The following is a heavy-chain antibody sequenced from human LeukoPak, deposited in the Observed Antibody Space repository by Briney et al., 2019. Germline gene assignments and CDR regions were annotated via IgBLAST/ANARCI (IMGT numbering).Heavy chain of an antibody. V-gene: IGHV3-21*01. J-gene: IGHJ4*02. CDR2: ISSSGIYT. D-gene: IGHD3-22*01. CDR3: ASLHYYDSSGRDY. Sequence: KPGGSLRLSCAASGFTFSSYSMTWVRQAPGKGLKWVSTISSSGIYTYYADSVKGRFTISRDDAKNSLYLQMNSLRAEDTAVYHCASLHYYDSSGRDYWGQGTLVTVSS. CDR1: GFTFSSYS.